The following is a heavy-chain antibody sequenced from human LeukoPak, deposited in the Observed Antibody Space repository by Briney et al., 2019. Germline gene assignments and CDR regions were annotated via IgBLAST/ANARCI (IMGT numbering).Heavy chain of an antibody. CDR3: VRKRDGYTFDY. CDR1: GYTFTGYY. Sequence: GASVKVSCKASGYTFTGYYMHWVRQAPGQGLEWMGGIIPIFGTANYAQKFQGRVTITADESTSTAYMELSSLRSEDTAVYYCVRKRDGYTFDYWGQGTLVTVSS. V-gene: IGHV1-69*13. D-gene: IGHD5-24*01. CDR2: IIPIFGTA. J-gene: IGHJ4*02.